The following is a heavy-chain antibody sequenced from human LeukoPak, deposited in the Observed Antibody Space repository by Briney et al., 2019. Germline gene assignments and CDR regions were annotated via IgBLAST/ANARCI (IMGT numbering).Heavy chain of an antibody. CDR3: AKGLYGDTFLNWFDP. Sequence: GGSLRLSCAASGFTFSSYAMSWVRQAPGKGLKWVSGISGSGVSTYYTDSVKGRFTVSRDNSKNTMFLQMNSLRAEDTAVYYCAKGLYGDTFLNWFDPWGQGTLVTVSS. CDR1: GFTFSSYA. V-gene: IGHV3-23*01. CDR2: ISGSGVST. J-gene: IGHJ5*02. D-gene: IGHD2-21*01.